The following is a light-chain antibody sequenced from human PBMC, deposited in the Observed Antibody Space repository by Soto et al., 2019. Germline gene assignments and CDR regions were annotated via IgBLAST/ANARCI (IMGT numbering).Light chain of an antibody. CDR3: QQYGSSPRT. Sequence: EIVVTQSPGALSLSPGERATLSCRARQSVSSSYLAWYQQKAGQAPRLLIYGASSRATGIPDRFSGSGSGTDFTLTISRLEPVEFAVYYCQQYGSSPRTFGQGTKVEIK. V-gene: IGKV3-20*01. CDR1: QSVSSSY. CDR2: GAS. J-gene: IGKJ1*01.